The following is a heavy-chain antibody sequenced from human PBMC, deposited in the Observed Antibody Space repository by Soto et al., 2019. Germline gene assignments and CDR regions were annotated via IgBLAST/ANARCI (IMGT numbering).Heavy chain of an antibody. J-gene: IGHJ1*01. V-gene: IGHV3-21*01. CDR2: ISTGSSYI. CDR3: AREMKQLVQEGFLQH. D-gene: IGHD6-13*01. CDR1: GFTFSFYT. Sequence: LRLSCAASGFTFSFYTMHWVRQAPGKGLEWVSSISTGSSYIYYADSLKGRFTISRDNAGNSLYLQMNSLRAEDTAVYYCAREMKQLVQEGFLQHWGQGTLVTVSS.